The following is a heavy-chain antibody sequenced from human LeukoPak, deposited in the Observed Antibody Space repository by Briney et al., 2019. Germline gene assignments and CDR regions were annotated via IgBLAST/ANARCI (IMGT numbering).Heavy chain of an antibody. CDR1: GYTFTSYG. V-gene: IGHV1-2*02. CDR2: INPNSGGT. D-gene: IGHD3-9*01. J-gene: IGHJ5*02. Sequence: ASVKVSCKASGYTFTSYGISWVRQAPGQGLEWMGWINPNSGGTNYAQKFQGRVTMTRDTSISTAYMELSSLRSDDTAVYYCARWGYDILTGYYTISFDPWGQGTLVTVSS. CDR3: ARWGYDILTGYYTISFDP.